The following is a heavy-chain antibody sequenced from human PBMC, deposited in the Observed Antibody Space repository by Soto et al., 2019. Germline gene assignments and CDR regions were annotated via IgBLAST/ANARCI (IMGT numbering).Heavy chain of an antibody. V-gene: IGHV4-4*02. CDR1: GGSMSSSNW. J-gene: IGHJ5*02. D-gene: IGHD6-13*01. Sequence: SETLSLTCTVSGGSMSSSNWWNWVRQPPGKGLEWIGETHHSGRTNYNPSLKSRVTISVDKSKNHFSLKLSSVTAADTAVYYCARRERAAGTDWWFDPWGQGTLVTVSS. CDR3: ARRERAAGTDWWFDP. CDR2: THHSGRT.